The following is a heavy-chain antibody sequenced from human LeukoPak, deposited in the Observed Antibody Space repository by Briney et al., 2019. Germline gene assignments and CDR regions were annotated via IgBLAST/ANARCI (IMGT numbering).Heavy chain of an antibody. J-gene: IGHJ4*02. CDR1: GFTFSSYA. CDR3: AISTISLTGYYNGGYFDY. V-gene: IGHV3-23*01. Sequence: PGGSLRLSCAASGFTFSSYAMSWVRQAPGKGLEWVSAISGSGGSTYYADSVKGRFTIPRDNSKNTLYLQMNSLRAEDTAVYYCAISTISLTGYYNGGYFDYWGQGTLVTVSA. CDR2: ISGSGGST. D-gene: IGHD3-9*01.